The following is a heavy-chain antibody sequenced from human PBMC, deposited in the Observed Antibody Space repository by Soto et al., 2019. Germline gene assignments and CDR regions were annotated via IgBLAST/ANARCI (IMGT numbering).Heavy chain of an antibody. CDR1: GGSISSSRYY. J-gene: IGHJ4*02. V-gene: IGHV4-39*01. D-gene: IGHD2-21*02. CDR3: ARGEYCSSDCYSHYFDS. CDR2: LYYSGTT. Sequence: TLSLTGTVSGGSISSSRYYGVWVRQPPGKGLEWIGTLYYSGTTYDDPSLKSRVTISGDASKDQFSLKLTSVTAADTAVYYCARGEYCSSDCYSHYFDSWGQGILVTVS.